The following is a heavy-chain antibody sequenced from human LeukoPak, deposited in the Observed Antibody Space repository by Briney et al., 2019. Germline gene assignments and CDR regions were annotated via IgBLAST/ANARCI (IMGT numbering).Heavy chain of an antibody. V-gene: IGHV4-59*01. Sequence: KPSETLSLTCTVSGGSISSYYWSWIRQPPGKGLEWIGYIYYSGSTNYNPSLKSRVTISVDTSKNQFSLKLSSVTAADTAVYYCARVGHCSSTSCYNYYYYYYMDVWGKGTTVTVSS. J-gene: IGHJ6*03. CDR1: GGSISSYY. D-gene: IGHD2-2*02. CDR2: IYYSGST. CDR3: ARVGHCSSTSCYNYYYYYYMDV.